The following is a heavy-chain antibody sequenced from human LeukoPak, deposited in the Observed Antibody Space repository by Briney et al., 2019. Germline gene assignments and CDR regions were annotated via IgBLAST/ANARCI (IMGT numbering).Heavy chain of an antibody. Sequence: PGGSLRLSCSASGFTFDDYAVSWFRQAPGKGLEWVGFIRSKAFGGTPEYAASVRGRFTISRDDSKSIAYLQMNSLKTEGTAVYYCTRNTVTVHFDYWSQETLVTVSS. V-gene: IGHV3-49*03. CDR1: GFTFDDYA. CDR2: IRSKAFGGTP. CDR3: TRNTVTVHFDY. D-gene: IGHD4-17*01. J-gene: IGHJ4*02.